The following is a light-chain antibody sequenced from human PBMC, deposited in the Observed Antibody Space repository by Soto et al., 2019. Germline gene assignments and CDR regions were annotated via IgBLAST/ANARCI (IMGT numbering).Light chain of an antibody. J-gene: IGKJ1*01. Sequence: EIVMTQSPATLSVSPGERATLSCRASQSVSSNLAWYQQKPGQAPRLLMYGASTRATGSPARFSGSGSGTEFTLTISSLQSEDFAVYYCQQYNNWPGTFGQGTKV. CDR1: QSVSSN. CDR2: GAS. V-gene: IGKV3-15*01. CDR3: QQYNNWPGT.